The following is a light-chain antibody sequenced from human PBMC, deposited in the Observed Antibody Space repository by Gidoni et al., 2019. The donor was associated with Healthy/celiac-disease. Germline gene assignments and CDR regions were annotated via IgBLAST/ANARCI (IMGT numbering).Light chain of an antibody. CDR3: QAWDSSTGEV. Sequence: SYELTPPPSVSVSPGQTASITCSGDKLGDKYACWYQQKPGQSTVLVIYQDSKRPSGIPERFSGSNSGNTATLTISGTQAMDEADYYCQAWDSSTGEVFGGGTKLTVL. CDR2: QDS. J-gene: IGLJ2*01. CDR1: KLGDKY. V-gene: IGLV3-1*01.